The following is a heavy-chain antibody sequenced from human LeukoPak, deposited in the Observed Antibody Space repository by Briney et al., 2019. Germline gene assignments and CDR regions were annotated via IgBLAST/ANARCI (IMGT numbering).Heavy chain of an antibody. Sequence: GGSLRLSCAASGFTLSTYAMSWVRQTPGKGLEWVAATSSSDAGTYHADSVKGRFTISRDNSKNTLYLQMNSLRAEDTAVYYCAKGTSYNWNDGWFDPWGNGILVTVSS. CDR2: TSSSDAGT. J-gene: IGHJ5*02. V-gene: IGHV3-23*01. CDR3: AKGTSYNWNDGWFDP. CDR1: GFTLSTYA. D-gene: IGHD1-20*01.